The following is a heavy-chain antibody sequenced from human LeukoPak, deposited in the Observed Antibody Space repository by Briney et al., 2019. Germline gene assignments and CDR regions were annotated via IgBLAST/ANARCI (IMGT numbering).Heavy chain of an antibody. D-gene: IGHD2-2*01. CDR1: GFTFSSYG. Sequence: GGSLRLSCAASGFTFSSYGMHWVRQAPGKGLEWVAVISYDGSNKYYADSVKGRFTISRDNSKNTLYLQMNSLRAEDTAVYYCASPSSTPDMDVWGQGTTVTVSS. CDR2: ISYDGSNK. V-gene: IGHV3-30*03. CDR3: ASPSSTPDMDV. J-gene: IGHJ6*02.